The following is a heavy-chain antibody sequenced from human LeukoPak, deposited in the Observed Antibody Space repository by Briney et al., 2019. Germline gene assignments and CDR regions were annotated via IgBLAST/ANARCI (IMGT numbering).Heavy chain of an antibody. J-gene: IGHJ4*02. CDR1: GFTLHSYT. CDR3: ARDKSSGSPPDY. CDR2: ISDSGSSTYT. V-gene: IGHV3-21*01. Sequence: GGSLRLSCAASGFTLHSYTMNWVRQAPGKGLEWLSSISDSGSSTYTNYEDSVKGRFTISRDNAKNSLYLQMNSLRAEDTAVYYCARDKSSGSPPDYWGQGTLVTVSS. D-gene: IGHD3-10*01.